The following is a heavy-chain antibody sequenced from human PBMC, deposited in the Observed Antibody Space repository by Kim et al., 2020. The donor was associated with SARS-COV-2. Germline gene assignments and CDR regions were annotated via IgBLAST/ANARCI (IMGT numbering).Heavy chain of an antibody. D-gene: IGHD3-3*01. V-gene: IGHV7-4-1*02. CDR1: GYTFTSYA. J-gene: IGHJ3*02. CDR2: INTNTGNP. CDR3: ARDGEMILEWLSPDAFDI. Sequence: ASVKVSCKASGYTFTSYAMNWVRQAPGQGLEWMGWINTNTGNPTYAQGFTGRFVFSLDTSVSSAYLQISSLKAEDTAVYYCARDGEMILEWLSPDAFDIWGQGTMVTVSS.